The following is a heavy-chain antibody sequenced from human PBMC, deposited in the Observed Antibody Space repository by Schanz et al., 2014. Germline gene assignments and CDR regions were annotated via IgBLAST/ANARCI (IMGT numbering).Heavy chain of an antibody. D-gene: IGHD3-10*01. CDR3: AREGERKGMLPYYFDY. CDR2: ISSSSSTI. V-gene: IGHV3-48*02. J-gene: IGHJ4*02. CDR1: GFTFRTYL. Sequence: EVQLVESGGGLVQPGGSLRLSCAASGFTFRTYLMNWVRQAPGKGLEWVSFISSSSSTIYYADSVKGRFTISRDNAKNSLYPQMNSLRDEAPAVYYCAREGERKGMLPYYFDYWGQGALVTVSS.